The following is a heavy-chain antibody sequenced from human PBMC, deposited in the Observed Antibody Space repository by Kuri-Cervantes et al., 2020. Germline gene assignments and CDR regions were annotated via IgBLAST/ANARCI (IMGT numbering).Heavy chain of an antibody. CDR3: ARSNIAAAGTNFDY. CDR1: GFTFSSYG. V-gene: IGHV3-30*03. J-gene: IGHJ4*02. Sequence: GGSLRLSCAASGFTFSSYGMHWVRQAPGKGLEWVAVISYDGSNKYYADSVKGRFIISRDNSKNTLYLQMNSLRAEDTAVYYCARSNIAAAGTNFDYWGQGTLVTVSS. D-gene: IGHD6-13*01. CDR2: ISYDGSNK.